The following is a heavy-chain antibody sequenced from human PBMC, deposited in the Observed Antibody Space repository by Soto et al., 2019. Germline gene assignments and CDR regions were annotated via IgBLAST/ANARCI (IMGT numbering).Heavy chain of an antibody. J-gene: IGHJ5*02. D-gene: IGHD2-8*01. CDR3: AKDPKSTIRFNWFDP. Sequence: EVQLSESGGGLVQPGGSLRLSCEASGFTFSSYAMSWARQAPGKGLEWVSGISGRGSSTYYADSVKGRFTISRDNSKKTLYLQMNSLRAEDTAIYYCAKDPKSTIRFNWFDPWGQGTLVTVSS. CDR1: GFTFSSYA. V-gene: IGHV3-23*01. CDR2: ISGRGSST.